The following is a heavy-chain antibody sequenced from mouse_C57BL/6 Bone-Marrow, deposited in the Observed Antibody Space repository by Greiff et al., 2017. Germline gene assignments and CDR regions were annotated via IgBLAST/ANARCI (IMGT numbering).Heavy chain of an antibody. CDR2: IYPTSGRT. D-gene: IGHD4-1*01. CDR1: GYTFTGYW. CDR3: ARSGPLGRSFDY. J-gene: IGHJ2*01. V-gene: IGHV1-55*01. Sequence: VQLQQPGAELVKPGASVKMSCKASGYTFTGYWITWVKQRPGQGLEWIGDIYPTSGRTNYNEKFKSKAILTVATSSNTAYMQLSSLTSEDSAVFYCARSGPLGRSFDYWGQGTTLTVSS.